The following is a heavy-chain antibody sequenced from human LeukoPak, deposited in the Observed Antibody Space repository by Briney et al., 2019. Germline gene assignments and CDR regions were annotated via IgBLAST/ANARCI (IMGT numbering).Heavy chain of an antibody. CDR1: GGSFSGYY. V-gene: IGHV4-34*01. D-gene: IGHD3-10*01. J-gene: IGHJ6*03. CDR3: ARNQHYGSGSYYSTRSYYYYMDV. CDR2: INHSGST. Sequence: SETLSLTCAVYGGSFSGYYWSWIRQPPGKGLEWIGEINHSGSTNYNPSLKSRVTISVDTSKNQFSLKLSSVTAADTAVHYCARNQHYGSGSYYSTRSYYYYMDVWGKGTTVTVSS.